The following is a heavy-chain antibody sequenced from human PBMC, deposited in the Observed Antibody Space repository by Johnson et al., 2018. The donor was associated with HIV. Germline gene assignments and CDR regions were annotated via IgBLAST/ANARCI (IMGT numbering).Heavy chain of an antibody. Sequence: QVQLVESGGGVVQPGRSLRLSCAASGFTFSSYAMHWVRQAPGTGLEWVAVISYDGSNKYYADSVKGRFTISRDNSKNTLYLQMNSLRAEDTAVYYCARGGKRVMAAFDIWGQGTMVTVSS. CDR2: ISYDGSNK. J-gene: IGHJ3*02. CDR1: GFTFSSYA. V-gene: IGHV3-30-3*01. D-gene: IGHD3-16*01. CDR3: ARGGKRVMAAFDI.